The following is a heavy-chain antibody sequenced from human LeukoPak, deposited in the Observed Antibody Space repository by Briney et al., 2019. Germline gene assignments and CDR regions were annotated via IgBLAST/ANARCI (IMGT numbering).Heavy chain of an antibody. CDR3: ARPRGNVEMATVPFDY. CDR1: GFSFSSYS. CDR2: ISSSSIYI. Sequence: GGSLRLSCAASGFSFSSYSMNWVRQAPGKGLEWVSSISSSSIYIYYADSLKGRFTISRDNARNSLYLQMNSLRAEDTAVYYCARPRGNVEMATVPFDYWGQGTVVTVSS. V-gene: IGHV3-21*01. D-gene: IGHD5-24*01. J-gene: IGHJ4*02.